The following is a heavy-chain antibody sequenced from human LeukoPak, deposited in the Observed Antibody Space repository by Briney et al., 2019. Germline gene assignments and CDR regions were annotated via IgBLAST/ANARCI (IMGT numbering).Heavy chain of an antibody. CDR3: ARNNGMDV. V-gene: IGHV3-7*03. CDR2: VNRDGSET. J-gene: IGHJ6*02. Sequence: GGSLRLSCAASGFALSSHWMTWVRQVPGRGPEWVANVNRDGSETYYLDSVKGRFTISKDNAKNSLYMQMNSLRAEDTALYHCARNNGMDVWGQGTTVIVSS. CDR1: GFALSSHW.